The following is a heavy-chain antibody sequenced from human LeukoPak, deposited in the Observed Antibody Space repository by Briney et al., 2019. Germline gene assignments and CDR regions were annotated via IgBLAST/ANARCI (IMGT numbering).Heavy chain of an antibody. CDR1: GGSFSGYY. V-gene: IGHV4-59*01. Sequence: PSETLSLTCAVYGGSFSGYYWSWLRQPPGKGLEWIGYIHYSGSTKYKPSLKSRVTISVDTSRNQFSLNLSSVTAADTAVYYCARGSNSGYTDYWGQGTLVTVSS. J-gene: IGHJ4*02. CDR2: IHYSGST. D-gene: IGHD5-12*01. CDR3: ARGSNSGYTDY.